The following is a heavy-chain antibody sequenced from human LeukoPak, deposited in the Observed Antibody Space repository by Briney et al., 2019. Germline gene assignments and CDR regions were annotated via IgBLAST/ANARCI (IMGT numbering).Heavy chain of an antibody. V-gene: IGHV3-73*01. Sequence: PGGSLKLSCAASGFIFSDFAMHWVRQASGKGLEWVGRIRTKVDSYATTYAASVKGRFTVSRDDSKNTAYLEMNSLKSGDTAVYYCARPSSGFHFWGQGTLVTVSS. CDR3: ARPSSGFHF. D-gene: IGHD3-22*01. CDR1: GFIFSDFA. CDR2: IRTKVDSYAT. J-gene: IGHJ4*02.